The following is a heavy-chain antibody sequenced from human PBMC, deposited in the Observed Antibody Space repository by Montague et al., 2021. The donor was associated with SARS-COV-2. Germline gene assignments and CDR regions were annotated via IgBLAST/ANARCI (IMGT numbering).Heavy chain of an antibody. D-gene: IGHD6-13*01. CDR1: GGSISSSSYY. CDR3: ARVGRQQLVRLSGMDV. J-gene: IGHJ6*02. Sequence: ETLSLTCTVSGGSISSSSYYWGWIRQPPGKGLEWIGSIDYSGSTYYNPSLKSRVTISVDTSKNQFSLKLSSVTAADTAVYYCARVGRQQLVRLSGMDVWGQGTTVTVSS. CDR2: IDYSGST. V-gene: IGHV4-39*07.